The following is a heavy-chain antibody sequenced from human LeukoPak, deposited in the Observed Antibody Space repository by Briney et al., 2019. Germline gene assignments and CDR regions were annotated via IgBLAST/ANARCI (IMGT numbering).Heavy chain of an antibody. Sequence: ASVTVSCTASGYTFTSNYIHWVRQAPGQGLEWMGMIYPRDGSTSYAQKFQGRVTVTRDTSTSTVHMELSGLRSEDTAVYYCARDHCGGGSCTGAYWYFDLWAVAPWSLSPQ. D-gene: IGHD2-15*01. CDR3: ARDHCGGGSCTGAYWYFDL. CDR2: IYPRDGST. CDR1: GYTFTSNY. V-gene: IGHV1-46*01. J-gene: IGHJ2*01.